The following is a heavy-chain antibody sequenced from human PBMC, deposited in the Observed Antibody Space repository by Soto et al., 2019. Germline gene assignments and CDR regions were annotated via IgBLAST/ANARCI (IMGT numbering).Heavy chain of an antibody. CDR1: GFTFTSSA. CDR3: AADRVLLWFGERNYGMDV. D-gene: IGHD3-10*01. J-gene: IGHJ6*02. V-gene: IGHV1-58*01. Sequence: QMQLVQSGPEVKKPGTSVKVSCKASGFTFTSSAVQWVRQARGQRLEWIGWIVVGSGNTNYAQKFQKRQNFTSEMSTSTPYMELRSLRSEDTAVYYCAADRVLLWFGERNYGMDVWGQGNTVTVSS. CDR2: IVVGSGNT.